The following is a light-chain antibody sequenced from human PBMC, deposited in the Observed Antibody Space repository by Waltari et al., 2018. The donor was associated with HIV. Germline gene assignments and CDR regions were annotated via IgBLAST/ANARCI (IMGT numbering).Light chain of an antibody. Sequence: QSVLTQPPSASGTPGQRVTISCSGSSSNIGSTYVYWYQQLPGTAPKRLIYRTNQRRSGVPDRFAGSKSGTSASLSISGRRSEDEADYYCAAWDDGLSGPVFGGGTKLTVL. J-gene: IGLJ3*02. CDR3: AAWDDGLSGPV. CDR1: SSNIGSTY. CDR2: RTN. V-gene: IGLV1-47*01.